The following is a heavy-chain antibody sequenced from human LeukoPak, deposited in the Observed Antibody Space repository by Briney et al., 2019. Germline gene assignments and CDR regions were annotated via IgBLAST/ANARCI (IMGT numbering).Heavy chain of an antibody. CDR2: THDSGNS. J-gene: IGHJ1*01. Sequence: PSETLSLTCTVSGDSITNNYWAWIRQPPGKGLEWIGYTHDSGNSNYNPSLRSRVTISIDTSKNQFSLKLSSVTAADTAVYYCARSYSSNWYDHFHHWGQGTLVTASS. CDR3: ARSYSSNWYDHFHH. D-gene: IGHD6-13*01. V-gene: IGHV4-59*13. CDR1: GDSITNNY.